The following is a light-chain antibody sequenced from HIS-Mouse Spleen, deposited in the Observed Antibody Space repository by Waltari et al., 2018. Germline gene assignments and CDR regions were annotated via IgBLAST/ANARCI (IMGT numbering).Light chain of an antibody. V-gene: IGLV2-14*03. J-gene: IGLJ2*01. CDR2: DVS. CDR1: SSHVGGYNY. CDR3: SSYTSSSFNVV. Sequence: QSALTQPASVSGSPGQSITVSCTGTSSHVGGYNYVSLYQQHPGKAPILMIYDVSNRPSGVSNRFSGSKSGNTASLTISGLQAEDEADYYCSSYTSSSFNVVFGGGTKLTVL.